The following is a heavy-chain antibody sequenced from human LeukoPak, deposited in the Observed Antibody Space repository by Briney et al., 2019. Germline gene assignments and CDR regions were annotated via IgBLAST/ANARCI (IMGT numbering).Heavy chain of an antibody. CDR3: AREPLYASRAFDI. CDR2: IYTSGST. CDR1: GCSISSYY. J-gene: IGHJ3*02. D-gene: IGHD2/OR15-2a*01. Sequence: SETLSLTCTVSGCSISSYYWSWIRQPARKGLEWIGRIYTSGSTNYNPSLKSRVTMSVDTSKNQFSLKLSSVTAADTAVYYCAREPLYASRAFDIWGQGTMVTVSS. V-gene: IGHV4-4*07.